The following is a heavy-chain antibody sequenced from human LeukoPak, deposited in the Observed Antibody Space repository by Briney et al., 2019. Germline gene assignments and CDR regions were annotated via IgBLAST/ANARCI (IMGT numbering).Heavy chain of an antibody. J-gene: IGHJ5*02. D-gene: IGHD2-15*01. CDR1: GYTFTSYG. CDR3: AREIPYCSAGSCYGRGFDP. V-gene: IGHV1-18*01. CDR2: ISAYNGNT. Sequence: GASVKVSCKASGYTFTSYGISWVRQAPGQGLEWMGWISAYNGNTNYAQKLQGRVTMTTDTSTSTAYMELRSLRSDDTAVYYCAREIPYCSAGSCYGRGFDPWGQGTLVTVSS.